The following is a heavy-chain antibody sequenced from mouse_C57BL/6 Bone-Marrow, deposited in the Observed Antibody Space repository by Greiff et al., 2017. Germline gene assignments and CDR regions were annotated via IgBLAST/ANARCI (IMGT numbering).Heavy chain of an antibody. CDR1: GYSFTDYY. Sequence: VQLQQSGPELVKPGASVKISCKASGYSFTDYYMNWVKQSHGKSLEWIGVINPNYGATSSNQKFHGKATLTVDTSSSTAYMQLNSLTSEDSAVYYCARSDAKGLDYWGQGTSVTVSS. V-gene: IGHV1-39*01. D-gene: IGHD3-3*01. CDR3: ARSDAKGLDY. CDR2: INPNYGAT. J-gene: IGHJ4*01.